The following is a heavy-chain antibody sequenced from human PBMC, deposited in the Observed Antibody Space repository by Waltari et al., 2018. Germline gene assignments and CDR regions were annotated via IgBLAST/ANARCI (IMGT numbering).Heavy chain of an antibody. Sequence: EVQLVESGGGLIQPGGSLRLSCAASGFTVSSNYMSWVRQAPGKGLEWVARINSEGSLISYAASVKGRFTISRDNAKNTLYLQMNSLRAEDTAVYYCARGGGSLDYWGQGTQVTVSS. J-gene: IGHJ4*02. CDR2: INSEGSLI. CDR3: ARGGGSLDY. CDR1: GFTVSSNY. V-gene: IGHV3-74*02. D-gene: IGHD3-10*01.